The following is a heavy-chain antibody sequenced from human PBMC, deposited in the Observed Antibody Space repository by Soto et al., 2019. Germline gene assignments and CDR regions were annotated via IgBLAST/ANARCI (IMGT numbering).Heavy chain of an antibody. CDR2: IWYDGSNK. V-gene: IGHV3-33*01. CDR3: ARDIVVVPAAMHYYYYGMDV. D-gene: IGHD2-2*01. CDR1: GFTFSSYG. Sequence: GGSLRLSCAASGFTFSSYGMHWVRQAPGKGLEWVAVIWYDGSNKYYADSVKGRFTISRDNSKNTLYLQMNSLRAEDTAVYYCARDIVVVPAAMHYYYYGMDVWGQGTTVTVSS. J-gene: IGHJ6*02.